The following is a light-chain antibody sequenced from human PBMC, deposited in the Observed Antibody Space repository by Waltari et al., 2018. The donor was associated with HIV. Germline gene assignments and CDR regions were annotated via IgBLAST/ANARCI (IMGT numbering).Light chain of an antibody. J-gene: IGKJ2*01. CDR1: RCLLYSSNNKNY. V-gene: IGKV4-1*01. CDR3: HQYYITPYT. CDR2: WAS. Sequence: DVVMAHSPDSLTVSLGERDTMNCKSGRCLLYSSNNKNYLAWYQQKPGQPPKLLIYWASTRESGVPDRCSGSGSGTDYTLTISSLQAEDVAVYYCHQYYITPYTFGQGTKLEIK.